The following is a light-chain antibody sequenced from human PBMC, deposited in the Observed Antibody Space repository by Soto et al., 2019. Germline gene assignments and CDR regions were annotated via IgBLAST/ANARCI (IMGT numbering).Light chain of an antibody. J-gene: IGLJ2*01. CDR3: SSYRKTTFPHVV. V-gene: IGLV2-14*01. Sequence: QSVLNQPASVSGSPGQSITISCTGTSSDIGADDFVSWYQHHPDKTPKLIIFEVTYRPTGISHRFSASKSGNTASLTISGLEAEDEAFYYCSSYRKTTFPHVVFGGGTKLTVL. CDR1: SSDIGADDF. CDR2: EVT.